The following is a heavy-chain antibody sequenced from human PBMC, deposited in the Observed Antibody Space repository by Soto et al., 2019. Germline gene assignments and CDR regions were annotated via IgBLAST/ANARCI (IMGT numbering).Heavy chain of an antibody. CDR2: IYPSDSDT. D-gene: IGHD4-17*01. J-gene: IGHJ4*02. CDR3: ARIYGDYAKFDY. V-gene: IGHV5-51*01. Sequence: GESLKISCKGSGYRFSTYWIGWVRQMPGKGLEWMGIIYPSDSDTRYSPSFQGQVTISADKSISTAYLQWSSLKASDTAIYYCARIYGDYAKFDYWGQGTLVTVSS. CDR1: GYRFSTYW.